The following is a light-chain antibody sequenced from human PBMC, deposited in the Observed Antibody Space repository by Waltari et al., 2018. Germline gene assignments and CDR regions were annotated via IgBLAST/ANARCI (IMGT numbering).Light chain of an antibody. CDR1: QSLVHRDGNTY. Sequence: DVVMTQSPLSLPVTLGQPATISCRSSQSLVHRDGNTYLHWFQQRPGQSPRRLIYKVSNRDSGVPDRFSGSGSGTDFTLKISRVEAEDVGVYYCMQGTHWPWTFGQGTKVDIK. V-gene: IGKV2-30*02. CDR2: KVS. J-gene: IGKJ1*01. CDR3: MQGTHWPWT.